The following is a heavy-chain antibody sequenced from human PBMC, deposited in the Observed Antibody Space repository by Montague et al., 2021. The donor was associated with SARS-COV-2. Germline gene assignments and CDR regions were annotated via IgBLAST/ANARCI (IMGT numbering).Heavy chain of an antibody. D-gene: IGHD3-9*01. J-gene: IGHJ6*02. CDR2: IYYSGXT. CDR3: ARQLTGRYFDWIFYGMAS. Sequence: SETLSLTCTVSGGSISSSSYYWCWIRQPPGEGLEWIGSIYYSGXTXYXXXXKXRVTISVDTSKKQFSLRLSSVSAADTAVYYCARQLTGRYFDWIFYGMASGAKGPRSPSP. V-gene: IGHV4-39*01. CDR1: GGSISSSSYY.